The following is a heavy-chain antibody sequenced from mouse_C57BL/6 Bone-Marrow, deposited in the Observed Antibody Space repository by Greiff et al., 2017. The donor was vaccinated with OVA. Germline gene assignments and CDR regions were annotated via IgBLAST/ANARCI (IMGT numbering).Heavy chain of an antibody. CDR1: GYTFTSYW. D-gene: IGHD2-12*01. V-gene: IGHV1-59*01. CDR3: ARCPPYYIFAY. Sequence: QVQLQQPGAELVRPGTSVKLSCKASGYTFTSYWMHWVKQRPGQGLEWIGVINPSDSYSNYNQKFKGKATLTVDTSSSTAYMQLSSLTSEDSAVYYCARCPPYYIFAYWGQGTLVTVSA. CDR2: INPSDSYS. J-gene: IGHJ3*01.